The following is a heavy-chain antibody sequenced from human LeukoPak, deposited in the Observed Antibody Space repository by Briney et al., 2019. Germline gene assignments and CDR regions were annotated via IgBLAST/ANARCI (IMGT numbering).Heavy chain of an antibody. CDR3: AKDLGYCSVGSCYSEGY. CDR2: ISSSSIYI. Sequence: PGGSLRLSCAASGFTFSTYSMNWVRQAPGKGLEWVSSISSSSIYIYYADSVKGRFTISRDNAKNSLYLQMNSLRAEDTAVYYCAKDLGYCSVGSCYSEGYWGQGTLVTVSS. V-gene: IGHV3-21*04. CDR1: GFTFSTYS. D-gene: IGHD2-15*01. J-gene: IGHJ4*02.